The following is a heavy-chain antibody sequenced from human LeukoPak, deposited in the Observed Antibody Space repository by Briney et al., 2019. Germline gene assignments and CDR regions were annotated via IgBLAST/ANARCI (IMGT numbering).Heavy chain of an antibody. CDR1: GFTFSSYA. V-gene: IGHV3-30-3*01. CDR3: ARDPTPPTPLAPPYIVVPSAHFDY. D-gene: IGHD2-21*01. Sequence: PGRSLRLSCAASGFTFSSYAMHWVRQAPGKGLEWVAVITYDGSNKYYADSVKGRFTISRDNSKNTLYLQMNSLRAEDTAVYYCARDPTPPTPLAPPYIVVPSAHFDYWGQGTLVTVSS. CDR2: ITYDGSNK. J-gene: IGHJ4*02.